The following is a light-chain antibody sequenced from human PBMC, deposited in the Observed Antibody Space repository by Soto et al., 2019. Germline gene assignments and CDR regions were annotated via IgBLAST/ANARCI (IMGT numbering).Light chain of an antibody. CDR3: QSYDRDLGGAI. CDR1: NSNIRAGYD. CDR2: GNT. Sequence: QSVLTQPPSVSGAPGQRVTISCTGSNSNIRAGYDVHWYQQLPGTAPKVLIYGNTNRPSGVPDRFSASKSDNSASLAITDLRAEDEADYYCQSYDRDLGGAIFGTGTKVTVL. V-gene: IGLV1-40*01. J-gene: IGLJ1*01.